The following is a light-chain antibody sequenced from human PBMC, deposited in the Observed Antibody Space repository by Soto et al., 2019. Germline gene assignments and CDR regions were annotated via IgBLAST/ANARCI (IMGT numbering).Light chain of an antibody. J-gene: IGLJ3*02. CDR3: RSYDSSLSGWV. Sequence: QSVLTQPTSVSGAPGQRVTISCTGGSSNIGAGYDVHWYQQLPGTAPKLLIFGNNNRPSGFPDRFSGSKSGTSASLAITCLEAEDDDDYYCRSYDSSLSGWVFGGGTKVTVL. CDR2: GNN. V-gene: IGLV1-40*01. CDR1: SSNIGAGYD.